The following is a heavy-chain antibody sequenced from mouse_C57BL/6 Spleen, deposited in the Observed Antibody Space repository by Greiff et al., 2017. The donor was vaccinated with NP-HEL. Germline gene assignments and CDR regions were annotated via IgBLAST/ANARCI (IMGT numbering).Heavy chain of an antibody. V-gene: IGHV5-9-1*02. J-gene: IGHJ3*01. Sequence: VMLVESGEGLVKPGGSLKLSCAASGFTFSSYAMSWVRQTPEKRLEWVAYISSGGDYIYYADTVKGRFTISRDNARNTLYLQMSSLKSEDTAMYYCTRDYDYDDGFAYWGQGTLVTVSA. CDR3: TRDYDYDDGFAY. CDR2: ISSGGDYI. D-gene: IGHD2-4*01. CDR1: GFTFSSYA.